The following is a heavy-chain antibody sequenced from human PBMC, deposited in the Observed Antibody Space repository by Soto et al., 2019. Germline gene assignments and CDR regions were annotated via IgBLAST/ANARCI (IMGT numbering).Heavy chain of an antibody. CDR2: IYATVTT. CDR1: GASISGFY. CDR3: VRDGTKTLRDWFDP. V-gene: IGHV4-4*07. D-gene: IGHD1-1*01. J-gene: IGHJ5*02. Sequence: PXASLSLTFTVCGASISGFYWSWIRKSAGKGLEWIGRIYATVTTDYNPSLKSRVMMSVDTSKKQFSLKLRSVTAADTAVYYCVRDGTKTLRDWFDPWGQGISVTVSS.